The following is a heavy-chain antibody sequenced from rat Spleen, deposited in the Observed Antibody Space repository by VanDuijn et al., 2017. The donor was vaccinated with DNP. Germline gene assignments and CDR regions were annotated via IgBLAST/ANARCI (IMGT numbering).Heavy chain of an antibody. D-gene: IGHD1-7*01. CDR3: ARLTSGMIAYYFPY. J-gene: IGHJ2*01. Sequence: EVQLVGSGGGLVQSGRSLKISCTASGFTFGNSYMAWVRQAPKEGLEWVASISTSGTRTYYPDSVKGRFTISRDNVKSSLYLQMNSLRSEDTATYYCARLTSGMIAYYFPYWGQGVMVTVSS. CDR2: ISTSGTRT. CDR1: GFTFGNSY. V-gene: IGHV5-25*01.